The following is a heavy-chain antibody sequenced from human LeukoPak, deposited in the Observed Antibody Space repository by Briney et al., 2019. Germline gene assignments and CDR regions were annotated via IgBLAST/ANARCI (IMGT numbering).Heavy chain of an antibody. J-gene: IGHJ6*03. D-gene: IGHD4-17*01. CDR1: GGSINSRSYY. V-gene: IGHV4-39*01. CDR3: ARRATTVTTGYYYYYMDV. Sequence: PSETLSLTCTVSGGSINSRSYYWGWIRQPPGKGLEWIGIVYYGGTTYYNPSLKSRVTISEDTSKNQFSLKLSSVTAADTAVYYCARRATTVTTGYYYYYMDVWGKGTTVTVSS. CDR2: VYYGGTT.